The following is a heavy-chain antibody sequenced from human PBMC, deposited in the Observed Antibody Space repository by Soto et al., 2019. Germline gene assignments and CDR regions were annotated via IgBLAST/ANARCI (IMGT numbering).Heavy chain of an antibody. CDR1: GFTFSDYY. CDR3: ASEAGYSSSFAFDI. Sequence: QVQLVESGGGLVKPGGSLRLSCAASGFTFSDYYMSWIRQAPGKGLEWVSYISSSSSYTNYADSVKGRFTISRDNAKNSLYPQMNSLRAEDTAVYYCASEAGYSSSFAFDIWGQGTMVTVSS. J-gene: IGHJ3*02. D-gene: IGHD6-6*01. CDR2: ISSSSSYT. V-gene: IGHV3-11*06.